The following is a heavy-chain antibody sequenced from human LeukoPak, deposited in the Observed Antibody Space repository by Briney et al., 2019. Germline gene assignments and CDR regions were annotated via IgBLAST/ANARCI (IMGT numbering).Heavy chain of an antibody. CDR3: ARDQGGAGWSSHYMDV. CDR1: GFTFSSYS. CDR2: ISGSTSTI. V-gene: IGHV3-48*04. J-gene: IGHJ6*03. Sequence: GGSLRLSCAASGFTFSSYSMNWVRQAPGKGLEWVSYISGSTSTIYYADSVKGRFAIFRDDAKNSLYLQMNSLRVEDTAVYYCARDQGGAGWSSHYMDVWGKGTTVTVSS. D-gene: IGHD3-16*01.